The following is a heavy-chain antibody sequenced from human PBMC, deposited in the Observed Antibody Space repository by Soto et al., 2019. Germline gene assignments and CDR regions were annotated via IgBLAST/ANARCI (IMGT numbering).Heavy chain of an antibody. Sequence: QLQLQESGSRLVKPSQTLSLTCAVSSGSIASGDSSWSWIRQPPGKGLEWIGFIYHSGSASYNPSLQSRVTMSVDMSKNQFSLTLNSVTAADTGVYYCARETEADAFDIWGQGTMVAVSS. CDR3: ARETEADAFDI. J-gene: IGHJ3*02. CDR1: SGSIASGDSS. V-gene: IGHV4-30-2*01. CDR2: IYHSGSA.